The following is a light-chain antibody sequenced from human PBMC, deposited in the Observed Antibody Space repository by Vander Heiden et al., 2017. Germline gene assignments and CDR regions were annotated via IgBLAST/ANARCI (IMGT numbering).Light chain of an antibody. CDR2: DVS. CDR1: SSDVGGYSY. V-gene: IGLV2-14*01. J-gene: IGLJ1*01. CDR3: SSYTSSSTLNYV. Sequence: QSALTQPASVSGSPGQSITIPCTGTSSDVGGYSYVSCYQQHPGKAPNLMIYDVSYRPSGISNRFSGSKSGNTASLTISGLQAEDEADYYCSSYTSSSTLNYVFGTGTKVTVL.